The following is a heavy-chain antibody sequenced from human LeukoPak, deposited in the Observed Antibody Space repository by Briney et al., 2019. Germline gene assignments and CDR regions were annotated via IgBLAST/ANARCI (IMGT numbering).Heavy chain of an antibody. CDR2: IKHDGSEK. Sequence: GGSLRLSYAASGFTFSTYWMSWVRQAPGKGLEWVANIKHDGSEKFYVDSVKGRFTISRDNAKNSLYLQLNSLRDEDTAVYYCARITGISAAGDYWGQGTLVTVSS. CDR3: ARITGISAAGDY. V-gene: IGHV3-7*04. J-gene: IGHJ4*02. CDR1: GFTFSTYW. D-gene: IGHD6-25*01.